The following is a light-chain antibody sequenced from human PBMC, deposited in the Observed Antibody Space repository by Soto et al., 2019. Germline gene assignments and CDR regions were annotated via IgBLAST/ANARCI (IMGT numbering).Light chain of an antibody. CDR1: QGIGSY. CDR3: RQYYSYPRT. CDR2: AAS. J-gene: IGKJ1*01. Sequence: AIRMTQSPSSFSASTGDRVTITCRASQGIGSYLAWYQQKPGKAPKLLIYAASTLQSGVPSRFSGSGYGSDFTLTTSCLQSEDFETYVCRQYYSYPRTFGKGTKVEIK. V-gene: IGKV1-8*01.